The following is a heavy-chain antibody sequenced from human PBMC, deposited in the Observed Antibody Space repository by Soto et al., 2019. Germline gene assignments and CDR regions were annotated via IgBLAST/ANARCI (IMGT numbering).Heavy chain of an antibody. CDR1: GFTFSSYG. CDR3: ARDPNTIRLHLGELSAPADI. D-gene: IGHD3-16*02. Sequence: QVQLVESGGGVVQPGRSLRLSCAASGFTFSSYGMHWVRQAPGKGLEWVAVIWYDGSNKYYADSVKGRFTISRDNSKNTLYLQMNSLRAEDTAVYYCARDPNTIRLHLGELSAPADIWGQGTMVTVSS. J-gene: IGHJ3*02. V-gene: IGHV3-33*01. CDR2: IWYDGSNK.